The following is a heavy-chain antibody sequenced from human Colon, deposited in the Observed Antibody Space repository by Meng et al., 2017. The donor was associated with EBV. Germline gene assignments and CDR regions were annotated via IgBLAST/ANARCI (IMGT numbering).Heavy chain of an antibody. J-gene: IGHJ4*02. CDR1: GGSFSGYY. V-gene: IGHV4-34*01. CDR3: ARRTTVNLRSFDS. Sequence: QQVGARLLKPSRPLSRARAVSGGSFSGYYWSWIRQAPDKGLEWIGEINHIGSTKFPPSLESRVSISVDTSENQVSLKLTSVTAADTAVYYCARRTTVNLRSFDSWGQGTLVTVSS. D-gene: IGHD4-17*01. CDR2: INHIGST.